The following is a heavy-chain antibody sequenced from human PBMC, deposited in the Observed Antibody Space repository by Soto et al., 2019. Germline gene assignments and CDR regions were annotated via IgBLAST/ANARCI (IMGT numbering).Heavy chain of an antibody. CDR2: IYYHGNT. CDR3: ARHDGFSSGWIFYY. D-gene: IGHD6-19*01. J-gene: IGHJ4*01. CDR1: GGSVSSGSYY. V-gene: IGHV4-39*01. Sequence: SETLSLTCTVSGGSVSSGSYYWSWIRQPPGKTLEWIGTIYYHGNTYSNPSLKSRVTISVDTSNNQLSLKLRSVTAADTAVYYCARHDGFSSGWIFYYWGHGTLVTVSS.